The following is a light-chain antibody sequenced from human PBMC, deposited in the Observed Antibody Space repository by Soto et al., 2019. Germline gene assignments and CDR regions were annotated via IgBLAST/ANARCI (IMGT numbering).Light chain of an antibody. CDR1: ESVGSN. J-gene: IGKJ4*01. Sequence: EVVMTQSPATLSLSPGEGTTLFCRASESVGSNLAWYQQKPSQAPRLLIYGASTRASGVPARFTGSGSGTEYTLTISSLQSEDFAIYYCQQYNNWPPLTFGGGTKVEIK. CDR3: QQYNNWPPLT. V-gene: IGKV3-15*01. CDR2: GAS.